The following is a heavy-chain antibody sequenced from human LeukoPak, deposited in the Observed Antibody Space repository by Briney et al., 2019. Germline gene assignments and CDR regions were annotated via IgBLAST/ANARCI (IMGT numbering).Heavy chain of an antibody. D-gene: IGHD6-13*01. CDR3: ATGASIAAAGPWGY. J-gene: IGHJ4*02. CDR2: FDPEDGET. CDR1: GYTFTSYY. Sequence: ASVKVSCKASGYTFTSYYMHWVRQAPGKGLEWMGGFDPEDGETIYAQKFQGRVTMTEDTSTDTAYMELSSLRSEDTAVYYCATGASIAAAGPWGYWGQGTLVTVSS. V-gene: IGHV1-24*01.